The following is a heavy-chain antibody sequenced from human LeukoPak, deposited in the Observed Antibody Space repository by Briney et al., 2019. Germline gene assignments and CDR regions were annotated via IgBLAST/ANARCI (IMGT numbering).Heavy chain of an antibody. CDR2: IYYSGST. J-gene: IGHJ4*02. Sequence: SETLSLTCTVSGYSISSGYYWGWIRQPPGKGLEWIGSIYYSGSTYYNPSLKSRVTISVDTSKNQFSLKLSSVTAADTAVYYCARHPVDEWELLLFDYWGQGTLVTVSS. V-gene: IGHV4-38-2*02. CDR3: ARHPVDEWELLLFDY. CDR1: GYSISSGYY. D-gene: IGHD1-26*01.